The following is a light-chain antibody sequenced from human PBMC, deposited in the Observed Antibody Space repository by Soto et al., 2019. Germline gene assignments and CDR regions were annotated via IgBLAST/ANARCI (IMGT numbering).Light chain of an antibody. CDR3: QQYNNWPPT. V-gene: IGKV3-15*01. CDR2: AAS. J-gene: IGKJ3*01. CDR1: QSVSSN. Sequence: EIVMTQSPATLSVSPGERATLSCRASQSVSSNLAWYQQKPGQAPRLLIYAASTRATGIPARFSGSGSGTEFTLTISSLQSEDFAVYYCQQYNNWPPTFGPGPKVDMK.